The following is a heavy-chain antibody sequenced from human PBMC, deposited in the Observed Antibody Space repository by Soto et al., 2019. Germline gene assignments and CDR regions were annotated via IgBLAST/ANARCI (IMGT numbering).Heavy chain of an antibody. V-gene: IGHV3-30-3*01. CDR3: ARLLDYYYYYGMDV. J-gene: IGHJ6*02. CDR1: GFTFSSYA. Sequence: QVQLVESGGGVVQPGRSLRLSCAASGFTFSSYAMHWVRQAPGKGLEWVAVISYDGSNKYYADSGKGRFTISRDNSKNTLDLQMNSLRAEDTAVYYCARLLDYYYYYGMDVWGQGTTVTVSS. CDR2: ISYDGSNK.